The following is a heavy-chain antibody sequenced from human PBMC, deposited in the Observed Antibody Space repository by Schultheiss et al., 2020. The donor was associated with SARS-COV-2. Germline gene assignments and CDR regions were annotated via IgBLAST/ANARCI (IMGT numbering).Heavy chain of an antibody. V-gene: IGHV4-39*07. CDR3: ARGPSDSLQRHSYYMDV. D-gene: IGHD1-1*01. CDR1: GGSISSSSYY. J-gene: IGHJ6*03. CDR2: IYHSGST. Sequence: GSLRLSCTVSGGSISSSSYYWGWIRQPPGKGLEWIGSIYHSGSTNYNPSLKSRVTISVDKSKNQFSLKLSSVTAADTAVYYCARGPSDSLQRHSYYMDVWGKGTTVTVSS.